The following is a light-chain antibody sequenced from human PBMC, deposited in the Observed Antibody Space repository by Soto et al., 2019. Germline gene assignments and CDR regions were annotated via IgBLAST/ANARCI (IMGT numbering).Light chain of an antibody. CDR2: GNN. CDR3: PSYDNTQSARYL. J-gene: IGLJ1*01. Sequence: QSVLTQPPSVSGAPGQRVTISCTGSSSNIGANYDVHWYQQRPGTAPKLLIFGNNNRPSGVPDRFSGSKSGTSASLAITGLQADDEGDYYCPSYDNTQSARYLFGTRTKVTVL. V-gene: IGLV1-40*01. CDR1: SSNIGANYD.